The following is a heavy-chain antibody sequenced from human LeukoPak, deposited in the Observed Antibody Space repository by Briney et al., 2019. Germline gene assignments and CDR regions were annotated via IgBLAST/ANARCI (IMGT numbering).Heavy chain of an antibody. D-gene: IGHD3-16*01. Sequence: SVKVSCKASGGTFSSYAISWVRQAPGQGLEWMGGIIPIFGTANYAQKLQGRVTITADESTSTAYMELSSLRSEDTAVYYCARGLGTSVRPYYYYYMDVWGKGTTVTVSS. CDR2: IIPIFGTA. CDR1: GGTFSSYA. V-gene: IGHV1-69*13. CDR3: ARGLGTSVRPYYYYYMDV. J-gene: IGHJ6*03.